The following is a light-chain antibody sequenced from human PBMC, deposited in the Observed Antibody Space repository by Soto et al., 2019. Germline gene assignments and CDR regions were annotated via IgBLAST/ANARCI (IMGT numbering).Light chain of an antibody. J-gene: IGKJ1*01. CDR2: AAS. CDR3: QQYNNWPRT. Sequence: ENFLTQSPGTLSLSPGERATLSCRASQSVHSKYLAWYQQKPGQAPRILIFAASSRATGIPDRFSGSGSGTDFPLTISRLEPGDFAVYYCQQYNNWPRTFGQGTKVDIK. CDR1: QSVHSKY. V-gene: IGKV3-20*01.